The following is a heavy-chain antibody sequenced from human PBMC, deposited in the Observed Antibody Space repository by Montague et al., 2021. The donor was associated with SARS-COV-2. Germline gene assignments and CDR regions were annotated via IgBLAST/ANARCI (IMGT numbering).Heavy chain of an antibody. V-gene: IGHV4-31*03. J-gene: IGHJ3*02. Sequence: TLSLTCTVSGGSISSGGYYWGWIRQHPGKGLEWLGYIYYSGNTYYNPSLKSRVTISVDTSKNQFSLKLSSVTATDTAVYYCARASLTMRVWVNAFDIWGQGTMVTVSS. CDR3: ARASLTMRVWVNAFDI. CDR2: IYYSGNT. CDR1: GGSISSGGYY. D-gene: IGHD3-22*01.